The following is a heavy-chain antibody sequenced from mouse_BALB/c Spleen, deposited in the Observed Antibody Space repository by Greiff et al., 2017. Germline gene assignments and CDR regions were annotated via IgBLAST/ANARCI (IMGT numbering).Heavy chain of an antibody. V-gene: IGHV3-6*02. CDR2: ISYDGSN. D-gene: IGHD2-2*01. J-gene: IGHJ1*01. Sequence: EVKLQESGPGLVKPSQSLSLTCSVTGYSITSGYYWNWIRQFPGNKLEWMGYISYDGSNNYNPSLKNRISITRDTSKNQFFLKLNSVTTEDTATYYCARDPDYGYDGRYFDVWGAGTTVTVSS. CDR3: ARDPDYGYDGRYFDV. CDR1: GYSITSGYY.